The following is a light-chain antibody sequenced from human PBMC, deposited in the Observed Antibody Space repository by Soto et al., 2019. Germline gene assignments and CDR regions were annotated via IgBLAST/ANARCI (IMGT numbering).Light chain of an antibody. Sequence: QSVLTQPPSASGTPGQRVTISCSGSSSNIGRNTVNWYQQLPGTAPKLLIYGNNQRPSGVPARISGSKSGTSASLAISGLQSEDEADYYCAAWDDSLNGHVVFGGGTKVTVL. J-gene: IGLJ2*01. CDR2: GNN. CDR1: SSNIGRNT. V-gene: IGLV1-44*01. CDR3: AAWDDSLNGHVV.